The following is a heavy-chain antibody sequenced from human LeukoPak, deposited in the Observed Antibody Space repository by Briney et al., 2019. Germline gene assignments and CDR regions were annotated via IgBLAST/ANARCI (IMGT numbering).Heavy chain of an antibody. CDR3: ARGVATMYWGHAFDI. D-gene: IGHD5-12*01. Sequence: PETLSLTCTVSGGSISSYYWSWIRQPPGKGLEWIGYIYTSGSTNFHPSLKSRVTISEDTSKNQFSRKLSSVTAADTAVYYCARGVATMYWGHAFDIWGQGTMVTVSS. J-gene: IGHJ3*02. CDR1: GGSISSYY. CDR2: IYTSGST. V-gene: IGHV4-59*01.